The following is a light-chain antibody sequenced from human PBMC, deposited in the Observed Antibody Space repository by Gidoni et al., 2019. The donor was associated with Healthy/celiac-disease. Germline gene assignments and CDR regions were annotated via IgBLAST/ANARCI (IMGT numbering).Light chain of an antibody. CDR3: NSRDSSCNHNYV. Sequence: SSELTQDPAVSVALGQTVRITCQGDSLRRYYASWYQQKPEQAPVLVIYGKNNRPSGIPDRCSGSSSGNTASLANTGAQAEDEAYYYCNSRDSSCNHNYVFGTGTKVTVL. CDR1: SLRRYY. J-gene: IGLJ1*01. V-gene: IGLV3-19*01. CDR2: GKN.